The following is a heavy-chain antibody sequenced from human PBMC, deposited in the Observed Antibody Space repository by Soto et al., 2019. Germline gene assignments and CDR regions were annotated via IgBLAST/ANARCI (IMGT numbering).Heavy chain of an antibody. CDR3: ARANSGYDYDDYYYGMDV. Sequence: RASVNVSCKASGYTFTGYYMHWVRQAPGQGLEWMGWINPNSGGTNYAQKFQGWVTMTRDTSISTAYMELSRLRSDDTAVYYCARANSGYDYDDYYYGMDVWGQGTTVTVSS. J-gene: IGHJ6*02. CDR1: GYTFTGYY. D-gene: IGHD5-12*01. V-gene: IGHV1-2*04. CDR2: INPNSGGT.